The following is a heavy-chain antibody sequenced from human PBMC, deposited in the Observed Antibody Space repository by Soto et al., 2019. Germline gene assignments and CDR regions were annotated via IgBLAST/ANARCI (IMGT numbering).Heavy chain of an antibody. J-gene: IGHJ6*02. V-gene: IGHV3-30-3*01. CDR2: ISYDGSNK. CDR1: GFTFSSYA. Sequence: LRLSFAASGFTFSSYAMHWVRQAPGKGLEWVAVISYDGSNKYYADSVKGRFTISRDNSKNTLYLQMNSQRAEDTAVYYCARERVVVTKGYYYYYGMDVWGQGTTVTVSS. D-gene: IGHD2-15*01. CDR3: ARERVVVTKGYYYYYGMDV.